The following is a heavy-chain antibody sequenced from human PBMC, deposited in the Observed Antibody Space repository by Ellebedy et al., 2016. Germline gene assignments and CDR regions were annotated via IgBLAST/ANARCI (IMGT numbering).Heavy chain of an antibody. V-gene: IGHV3-21*01. CDR3: VRGVGGTSLNWFDP. Sequence: GESLKISCAASGFTFSGYTMNWVRQAPGKGLELVSSITSRGDYIYYADSVKGRFTISRDNAKNSLFLQRNSLRAEDTAVYYCVRGVGGTSLNWFDPWGQGTLVTVSS. D-gene: IGHD3-16*01. CDR2: ITSRGDYI. J-gene: IGHJ5*02. CDR1: GFTFSGYT.